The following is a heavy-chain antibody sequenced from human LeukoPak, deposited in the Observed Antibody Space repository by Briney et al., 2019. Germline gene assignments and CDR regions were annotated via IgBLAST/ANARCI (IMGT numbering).Heavy chain of an antibody. CDR3: AKDHYSSGWSNDAFDI. J-gene: IGHJ3*02. CDR1: GFNFSNYA. CDR2: ISYDGSNK. D-gene: IGHD6-13*01. Sequence: PGGSLRLSCTASGFNFSNYAIPWVRQAPGKGLEWMAVISYDGSNKYYADSVKGRFTISRDNSKNTLYLQMNSLRAEDTAVYYCAKDHYSSGWSNDAFDIWGQGTMVTVSS. V-gene: IGHV3-30*18.